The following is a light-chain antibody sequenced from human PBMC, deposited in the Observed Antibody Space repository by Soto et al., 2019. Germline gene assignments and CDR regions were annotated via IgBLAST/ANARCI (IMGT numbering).Light chain of an antibody. V-gene: IGLV2-14*01. CDR2: EVS. CDR3: SSYTSSSTSYV. CDR1: SCDVGGYNY. J-gene: IGLJ1*01. Sequence: QSALTQPASVSGSPGQSITISCTGTSCDVGGYNYVSWYQQHPGKAPKLMIYEVSHRPSGVSNRFSGSKSGNTASLTISGLQAEDEADYHCSSYTSSSTSYVFGTGTKVTVL.